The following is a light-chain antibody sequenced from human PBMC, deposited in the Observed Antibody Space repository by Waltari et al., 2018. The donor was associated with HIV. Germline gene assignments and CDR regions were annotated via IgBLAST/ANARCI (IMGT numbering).Light chain of an antibody. V-gene: IGKV3-20*01. Sequence: EIVLKQSQGTLSSSPGGRATLSCRARQSVSSSNQDWYQQKPGQAPRLLIYDASSRATGIPERFSGSGSGTDFTLTISRLEPEDFAVYYCQQYGSSPALTFGGGTKVEIK. CDR2: DAS. J-gene: IGKJ4*01. CDR3: QQYGSSPALT. CDR1: QSVSSSN.